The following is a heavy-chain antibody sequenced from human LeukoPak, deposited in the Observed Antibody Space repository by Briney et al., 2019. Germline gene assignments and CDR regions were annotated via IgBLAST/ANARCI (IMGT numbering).Heavy chain of an antibody. Sequence: GGSLRLSCAASGFTFSDYYMSWIRQAPGKGLEWVSYISSSNSYTNYGDSVKGRFTISRDNAKKSLFLQMNSLRAEDAAVYYCARDDMGAFDYWGQGTLATVSS. CDR3: ARDDMGAFDY. J-gene: IGHJ4*02. CDR1: GFTFSDYY. V-gene: IGHV3-11*05. CDR2: ISSSNSYT. D-gene: IGHD1-26*01.